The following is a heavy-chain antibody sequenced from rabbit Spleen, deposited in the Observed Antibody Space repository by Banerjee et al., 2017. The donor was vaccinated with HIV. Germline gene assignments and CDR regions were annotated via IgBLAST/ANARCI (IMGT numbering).Heavy chain of an antibody. CDR2: IDIGSRDFT. Sequence: QRQLEESGGGLVKPGGTLTLTCKASGIDFSSYNFICWVRQAPGKGLEWIACIDIGSRDFTYYASWAKGRFIISKTSSTTVTLQMTSLTVADTATYFCARDTGSSFSTYGMDLWGPGTLVTVS. CDR3: ARDTGSSFSTYGMDL. J-gene: IGHJ6*01. V-gene: IGHV1S45*01. D-gene: IGHD8-1*01. CDR1: GIDFSSYNF.